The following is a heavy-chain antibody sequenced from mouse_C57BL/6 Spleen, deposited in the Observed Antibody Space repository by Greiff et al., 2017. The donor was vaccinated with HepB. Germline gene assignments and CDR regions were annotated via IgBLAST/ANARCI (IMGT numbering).Heavy chain of an antibody. V-gene: IGHV1-62-2*01. CDR3: ARHEDGAFITTVVAPFAY. J-gene: IGHJ3*01. CDR2: CYTGSGSI. Sequence: QVQLKQSGAELVKPGASVKLSCKASGYTFTEYTIHWVKQRSGQGLEWIGWCYTGSGSIKYKEKFKDKATLTADKSSSTVYMELSRLTSEDSAVYFCARHEDGAFITTVVAPFAYWGQGTLVTVSA. D-gene: IGHD1-1*01. CDR1: GYTFTEYT.